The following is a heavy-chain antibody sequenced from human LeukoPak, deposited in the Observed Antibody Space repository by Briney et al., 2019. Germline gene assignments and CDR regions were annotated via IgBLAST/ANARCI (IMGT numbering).Heavy chain of an antibody. V-gene: IGHV3-30*18. CDR2: ISYDGSNK. D-gene: IGHD4-17*01. J-gene: IGHJ4*02. CDR1: GFTFSSYG. Sequence: GRSLRLSCAASGFTFSSYGMHWVRQAPGKGLEWVAVISYDGSNKYYADSVKGRFTISRDNSKNTLYLQMNSLRAEDTAVYYCAKEEDYGDYTDYWSQGTLVTVSS. CDR3: AKEEDYGDYTDY.